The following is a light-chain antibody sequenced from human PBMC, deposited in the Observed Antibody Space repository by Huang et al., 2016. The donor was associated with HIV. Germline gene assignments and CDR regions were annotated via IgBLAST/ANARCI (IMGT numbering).Light chain of an antibody. Sequence: DIGMTQSPDSLAVSLGERATINCKSGQSVLYSSNNKNYLAWYQQKPGQPPKLLIYWASTRESGVPDRFSGSGSGTDFTLTISSLQAEDVAVYYCQQYYSTPLTFGGGTKVEIK. CDR2: WAS. J-gene: IGKJ4*01. CDR3: QQYYSTPLT. CDR1: QSVLYSSNNKNY. V-gene: IGKV4-1*01.